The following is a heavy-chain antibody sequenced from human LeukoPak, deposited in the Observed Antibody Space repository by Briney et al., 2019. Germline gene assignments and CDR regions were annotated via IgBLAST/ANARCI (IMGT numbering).Heavy chain of an antibody. CDR1: GGSFSGHY. CDR2: INHSGNT. J-gene: IGHJ5*02. V-gene: IGHV4-34*01. D-gene: IGHD2-15*01. CDR3: ATNRDGYPSWFDP. Sequence: PSETLSLTCAVYGGSFSGHYWSWIRQPPGKGLEWIGEINHSGNTNYNPSLKSRVTISLETSKKQFSLKLVSLTAADTAVYFCATNRDGYPSWFDPWGQGTLVTVSS.